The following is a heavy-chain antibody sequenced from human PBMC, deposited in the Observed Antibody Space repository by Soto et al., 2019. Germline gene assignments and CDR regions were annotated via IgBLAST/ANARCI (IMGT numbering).Heavy chain of an antibody. CDR3: AKAQRHCTGDSCYSSLDY. CDR2: ISGRGSST. CDR1: GFTFTSHA. J-gene: IGHJ4*02. V-gene: IGHV3-23*01. Sequence: EVQLLESGGGLVQPGGSLRLSCAASGFTFTSHAMAWVRQAPGKGLEWVSTISGRGSSTFYADSVKGRFTISRDHSNNTLYVQMSSLRVEDTAVYYCAKAQRHCTGDSCYSSLDYWGQGTLVIVSS. D-gene: IGHD2-15*01.